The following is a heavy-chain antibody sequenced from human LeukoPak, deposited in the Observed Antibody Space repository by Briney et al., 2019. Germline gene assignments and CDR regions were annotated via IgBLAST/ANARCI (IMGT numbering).Heavy chain of an antibody. CDR2: INHSGST. CDR3: ARGQQYYHDSSGYWVFDY. V-gene: IGHV4-34*01. Sequence: SETLSLTCAVYGGSFSGYYWSWIRQPPGKGLEWIGEINHSGSTNYNPSLKSRVTISVDTSKNQFSLKLSSVTAADTVVYSCARGQQYYHDSSGYWVFDYWGQGTLVTVSS. J-gene: IGHJ4*02. CDR1: GGSFSGYY. D-gene: IGHD3-22*01.